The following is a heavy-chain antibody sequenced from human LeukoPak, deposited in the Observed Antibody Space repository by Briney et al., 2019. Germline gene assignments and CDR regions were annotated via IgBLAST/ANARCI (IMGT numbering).Heavy chain of an antibody. V-gene: IGHV1-69*04. CDR2: IIPILGIA. D-gene: IGHD2-15*01. CDR3: ARYSDGGSSDYFDY. CDR1: GGTFSSYA. Sequence: ASVKVSCKASGGTFSSYAICWVRQAPGQGLEWMGRIIPILGIANYAQKFQGRVTITADKSTSTAYMELSSLRSEDTAVYYCARYSDGGSSDYFDYWGQGTLVTVSS. J-gene: IGHJ4*02.